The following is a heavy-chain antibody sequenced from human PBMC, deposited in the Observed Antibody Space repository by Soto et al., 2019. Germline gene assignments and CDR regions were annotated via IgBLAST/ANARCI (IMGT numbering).Heavy chain of an antibody. J-gene: IGHJ4*02. Sequence: GGSLRLSCAASGFIFSDYYMSWVRQAPGRGLECLAYISGSGNTIYYADSVQARFTISRDNTKKSLYLQMDGLRAEDTALYYCATYTSPYTSGSFDHWGQGTLVTVSS. CDR1: GFIFSDYY. CDR2: ISGSGNTI. V-gene: IGHV3-11*01. D-gene: IGHD3-10*01. CDR3: ATYTSPYTSGSFDH.